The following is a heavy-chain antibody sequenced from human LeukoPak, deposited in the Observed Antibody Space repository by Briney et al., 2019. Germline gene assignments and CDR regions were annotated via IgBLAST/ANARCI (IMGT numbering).Heavy chain of an antibody. Sequence: GGSLRLSCAGSGFTFSFYSLSWVRQAPGRGLEWVSFICGGGSDIFYADSVRGRFTISSDYAKNSDSLQMDSLRGDYTAVYCCARDVGGSYSAIDYSGQGTLVTVSS. CDR2: ICGGGSDI. CDR1: GFTFSFYS. CDR3: ARDVGGSYSAIDY. J-gene: IGHJ4*02. D-gene: IGHD1-26*01. V-gene: IGHV3-21*05.